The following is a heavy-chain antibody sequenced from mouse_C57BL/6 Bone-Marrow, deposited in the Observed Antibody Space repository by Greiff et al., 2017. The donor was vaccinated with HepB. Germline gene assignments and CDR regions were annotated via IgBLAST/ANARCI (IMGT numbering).Heavy chain of an antibody. CDR2: IYWDDDK. CDR3: ARLYSNYVGFAY. V-gene: IGHV8-12*01. J-gene: IGHJ3*01. D-gene: IGHD2-5*01. CDR1: GFSLSTSGMG. Sequence: QVQLKESGPGLLQSSQTLSLTCSFSGFSLSTSGMGVSWIRQPSGKGLEWLAHIYWDDDKRYNPSLKSRLTISKDTSSNQVFLKITSVDTADTATYCCARLYSNYVGFAYWGQGTLVTVSA.